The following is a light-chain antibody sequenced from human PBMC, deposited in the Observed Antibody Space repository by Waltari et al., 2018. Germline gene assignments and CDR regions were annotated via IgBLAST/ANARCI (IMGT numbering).Light chain of an antibody. CDR1: QDITTS. CDR2: DAS. J-gene: IGKJ2*01. V-gene: IGKV1-33*01. CDR3: QHYHSLPYT. Sequence: DIQLTQSPSSLSAAVGDRVTITCQATQDITTSLSWFQQKPGKAPQLLIYDASILQAGVPSRFSGTGSGTAFSFTITSLQPEDSATYYCQHYHSLPYTFGRGTKLQIK.